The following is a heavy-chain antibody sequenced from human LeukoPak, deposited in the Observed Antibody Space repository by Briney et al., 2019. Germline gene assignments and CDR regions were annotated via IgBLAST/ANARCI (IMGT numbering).Heavy chain of an antibody. D-gene: IGHD6-25*01. J-gene: IGHJ4*02. CDR3: ARMFAATGDS. CDR1: GFKFSDCG. CDR2: ILYDGSNE. V-gene: IGHV3-33*01. Sequence: PGRSLRLSCATSGFKFSDCGMYWVRQAPGKGLEWVAFILYDGSNEYYPDSVKGRFTISRDDSKDTLYLQMNSLRAEDTAVYYCARMFAATGDSWGQGTLVTVSS.